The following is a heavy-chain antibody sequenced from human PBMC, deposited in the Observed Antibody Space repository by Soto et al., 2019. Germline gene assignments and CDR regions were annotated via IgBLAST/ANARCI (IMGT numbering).Heavy chain of an antibody. D-gene: IGHD5-12*01. V-gene: IGHV4-59*01. J-gene: IGHJ5*02. CDR3: ARDPPTSGYVRWFDP. Sequence: QVQLQESGPGLVKPSETLSLTCTVSGASISGSYWNWIRQPPGGGLEWIGYISNIGITNYNPSLKSRLTISVDTSKNQFSLRLDSVTAADTAVYYCARDPPTSGYVRWFDPWGQGSLVTVSS. CDR2: ISNIGIT. CDR1: GASISGSY.